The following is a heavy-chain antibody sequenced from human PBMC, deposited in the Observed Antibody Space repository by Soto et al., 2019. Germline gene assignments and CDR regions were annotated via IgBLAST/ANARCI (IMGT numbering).Heavy chain of an antibody. J-gene: IGHJ6*02. D-gene: IGHD5-18*01. V-gene: IGHV4-59*08. CDR1: GGSISSYY. Sequence: QVQLQESGPGLVKPSETLSLTCTVSGGSISSYYWSWIRQPPGKGLEWIGYIYYSGSTNYNPSLKSRVTISVDTSKNQFSLKLSSVTAADTAVYYCARRGLELVRGYSYGSHGMDVWGQGTTVTVSS. CDR2: IYYSGST. CDR3: ARRGLELVRGYSYGSHGMDV.